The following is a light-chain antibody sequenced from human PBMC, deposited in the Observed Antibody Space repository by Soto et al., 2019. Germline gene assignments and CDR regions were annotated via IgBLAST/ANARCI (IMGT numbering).Light chain of an antibody. Sequence: QSALTQPASVSGSPGQSLTISCTGTSSDVGGYDSVSWYQHHPGKAPRLMIYDVSNRPSGISNRFSASKSGNTASLTISGLQAEDEATYYCSSYTSSSSVVFGGGTQLTVL. CDR1: SSDVGGYDS. J-gene: IGLJ2*01. V-gene: IGLV2-14*03. CDR2: DVS. CDR3: SSYTSSSSVV.